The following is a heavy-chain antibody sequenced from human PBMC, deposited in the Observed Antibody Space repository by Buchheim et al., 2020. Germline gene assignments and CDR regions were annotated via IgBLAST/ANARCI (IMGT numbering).Heavy chain of an antibody. D-gene: IGHD3-22*01. J-gene: IGHJ5*02. CDR2: IYWDDDK. V-gene: IGHV2-5*02. CDR3: AHVPGDSIGYYPPGVYNWFDP. CDR1: GFSLSTSGVG. Sequence: QITLKESGPTLVKPTQTLTLTCTFSGFSLSTSGVGVGWIRQPPGKALEWLALIYWDDDKRYSPSLKSRLTITKDTSKNQVGLTMTNMDPVDTVTYYCAHVPGDSIGYYPPGVYNWFDPWGQGTL.